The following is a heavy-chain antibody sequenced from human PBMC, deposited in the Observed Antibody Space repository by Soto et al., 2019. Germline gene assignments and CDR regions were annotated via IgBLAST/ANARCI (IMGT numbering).Heavy chain of an antibody. V-gene: IGHV4-59*01. Sequence: SETLSLTCTVSGGSISSYYWSWIRQPPGKGLEWIGYIYYSGSTNYNPSLKSRVTISVDTSKNQFSLKLSSVTAADTAVYYCARYYYDSSGYYYSGPWGQGTLVTVSS. D-gene: IGHD3-22*01. CDR2: IYYSGST. CDR1: GGSISSYY. J-gene: IGHJ5*02. CDR3: ARYYYDSSGYYYSGP.